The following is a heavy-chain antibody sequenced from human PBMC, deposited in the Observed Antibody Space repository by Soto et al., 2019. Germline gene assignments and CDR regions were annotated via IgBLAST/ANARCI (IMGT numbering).Heavy chain of an antibody. Sequence: GASVKVSCKASGYTFTSYGISWVRQAPGQGLEWMGWISAYNGNTNYEQKLQGRVTMTTDTSTSTAYMELRSLRSDDTAVYYCARDTYYYDSSGQGWFDPWGQGTLVTV. CDR1: GYTFTSYG. V-gene: IGHV1-18*04. CDR2: ISAYNGNT. D-gene: IGHD3-22*01. CDR3: ARDTYYYDSSGQGWFDP. J-gene: IGHJ5*02.